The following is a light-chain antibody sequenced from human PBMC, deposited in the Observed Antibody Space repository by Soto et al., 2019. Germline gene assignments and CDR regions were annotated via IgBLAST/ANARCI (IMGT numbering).Light chain of an antibody. J-gene: IGKJ4*01. CDR3: QQYNNWPLT. Sequence: EIVMTQSPATLSVSPGERATLSCRASQSVSSDLAWYEQKPGQAPRLLIYGASTRATGIPARFSGSGSGTEFTLTISSLQSEDFAFYYCQQYNNWPLTFGGATKVDIK. CDR1: QSVSSD. CDR2: GAS. V-gene: IGKV3-15*01.